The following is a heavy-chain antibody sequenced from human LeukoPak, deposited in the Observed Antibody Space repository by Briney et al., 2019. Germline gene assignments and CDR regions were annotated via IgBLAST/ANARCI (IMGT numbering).Heavy chain of an antibody. J-gene: IGHJ4*02. D-gene: IGHD3-10*01. V-gene: IGHV1-69*01. CDR1: GGTFSSYA. CDR2: IIPIFGTA. Sequence: GSSVKVSCKASGGTFSSYAISWVRQAPGQGLEWMGGIIPIFGTANYAQKFQGGVTITADESTSTAYMELSSLRSEDTAVYYCAGLGVRGVAFDYWGQGTLVTVSS. CDR3: AGLGVRGVAFDY.